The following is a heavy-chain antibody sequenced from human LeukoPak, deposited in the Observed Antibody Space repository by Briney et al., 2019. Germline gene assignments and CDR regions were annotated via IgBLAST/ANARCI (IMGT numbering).Heavy chain of an antibody. CDR3: AKDRLDTAMASDDAFDI. D-gene: IGHD5-18*01. CDR1: GFTFSTYS. Sequence: PGESLRLSCAASGFTFSTYSMNWVRQAPGKGLEWVSSISISSNYIYYADSVKGRFTISRDNSKNTLYLQMNSLRAEDTAVYYCAKDRLDTAMASDDAFDIWGQGTMVTVSS. CDR2: ISISSNYI. V-gene: IGHV3-21*04. J-gene: IGHJ3*02.